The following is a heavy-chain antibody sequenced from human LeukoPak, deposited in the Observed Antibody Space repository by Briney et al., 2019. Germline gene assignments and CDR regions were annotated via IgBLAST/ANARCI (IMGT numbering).Heavy chain of an antibody. J-gene: IGHJ4*02. Sequence: GGSLRLSCAASGFTFSSYETNWVRQAPGKGLEWVSYISSSGSTIYYADSVKGRFTISRDNAKNSLYLQMNSLRAEDTAVYYCARSSSWYGPFDYWGQGTLVTVSS. D-gene: IGHD6-13*01. CDR3: ARSSSWYGPFDY. V-gene: IGHV3-48*03. CDR1: GFTFSSYE. CDR2: ISSSGSTI.